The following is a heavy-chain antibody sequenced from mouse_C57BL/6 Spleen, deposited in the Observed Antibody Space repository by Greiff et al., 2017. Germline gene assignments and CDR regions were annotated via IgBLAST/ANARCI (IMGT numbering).Heavy chain of an antibody. CDR3: ARGGAMDY. CDR1: GYTFPCYW. V-gene: IGHV1-64*01. CDR2: IHPNCGCT. Sequence: QVQLKPPGAELVTPGASVKLSCKASGYTFPCYWLPWVKPRPGQGLEWTGMIHPNCGCTKYNEKFKSKATLTVDKSSSAAYIQLSSLTSEDSAVYYCARGGAMDYWGQGTSVTVSS. J-gene: IGHJ4*01.